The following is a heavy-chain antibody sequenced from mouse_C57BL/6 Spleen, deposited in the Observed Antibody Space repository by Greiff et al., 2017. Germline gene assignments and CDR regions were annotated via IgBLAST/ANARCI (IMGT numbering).Heavy chain of an antibody. J-gene: IGHJ4*01. CDR1: GYTFTSYW. Sequence: QVQLKQPGTELVKPGASVKLCCKASGYTFTSYWMHWVKQRPGQGLEWIGNINPSNGGTNYNEKFKSKATLTVDKSSSTAYMQLSSLTSEDSAVYYCAFYYYGSRAYYAMDYWGQGTSVTVSS. V-gene: IGHV1-53*01. CDR2: INPSNGGT. D-gene: IGHD1-1*01. CDR3: AFYYYGSRAYYAMDY.